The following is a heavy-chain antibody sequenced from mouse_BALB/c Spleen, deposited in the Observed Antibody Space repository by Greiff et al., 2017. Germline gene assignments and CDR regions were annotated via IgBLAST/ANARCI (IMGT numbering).Heavy chain of an antibody. V-gene: IGHV5-9-3*01. J-gene: IGHJ4*01. CDR1: GFTFSSYA. CDR3: ARQEDYYAMDY. Sequence: VQLKQSGGGLVKPGGSLKLSCAASGFTFSSYAMSWVRQTPEKRLEWVATISSGGSYTYYPDSVKGRFTISRDNAKNTLYLQMSSLRSEDTAMYYCARQEDYYAMDYWGQGTSVTVSS. CDR2: ISSGGSYT.